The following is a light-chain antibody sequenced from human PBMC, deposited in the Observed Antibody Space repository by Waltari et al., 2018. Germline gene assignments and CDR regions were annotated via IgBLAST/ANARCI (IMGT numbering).Light chain of an antibody. CDR2: VNRDGSH. V-gene: IGLV4-69*01. CDR1: SGHSSNI. CDR3: ETGGHGTWV. Sequence: QLVLTQSPSASASLGASVKLTCTLSSGHSSNIIAWLQQPPGKGPRYLMKVNRDGSHRKGDDIPDRFSGSSSGAERYLTISSLQSEDEADYYCETGGHGTWVFGGGTKLTVL. J-gene: IGLJ3*02.